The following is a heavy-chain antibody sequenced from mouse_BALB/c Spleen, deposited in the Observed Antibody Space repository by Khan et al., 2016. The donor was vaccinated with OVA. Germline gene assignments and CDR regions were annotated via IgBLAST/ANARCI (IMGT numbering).Heavy chain of an antibody. Sequence: QIQLVQSGPELKKPGETVRISCKASGYTFTTAGMQWVQKMPGKGLKWIGWINTHSGVPNYAEDFKGRFVFSLDTSASTAYLQITNLKNEDTATYFCARGGAAFYRNDGGAMDSWGQGTSVTVSS. V-gene: IGHV9-4*02. CDR2: INTHSGVP. CDR3: ARGGAAFYRNDGGAMDS. D-gene: IGHD2-14*01. J-gene: IGHJ4*01. CDR1: GYTFTTAG.